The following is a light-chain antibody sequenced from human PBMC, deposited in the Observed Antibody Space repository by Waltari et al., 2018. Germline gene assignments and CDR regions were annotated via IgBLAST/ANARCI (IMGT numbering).Light chain of an antibody. CDR1: RALGTS. V-gene: IGKV3-11*01. CDR2: DAS. J-gene: IGKJ4*01. CDR3: QQRSSWPPLT. Sequence: EIVLTQSPVTLSLSQGERATLSCRASRALGTSLPWYQQTPGQAPRLLMFDASDRAKGLPARFTGSGSGTGLTLTISSREAEDAAVYYWQQRSSWPPLTFGGGTKVEI.